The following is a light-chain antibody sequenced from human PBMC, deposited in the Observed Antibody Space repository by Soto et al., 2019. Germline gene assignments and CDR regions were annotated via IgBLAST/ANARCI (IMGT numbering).Light chain of an antibody. CDR1: ESVSTN. CDR3: QQRSNWPIT. J-gene: IGKJ5*01. V-gene: IGKV3-11*01. Sequence: EIVLTQSPGTLSLSPGERVTLSCRASESVSTNLAWYQQKAGQAPRLLIYAASTRATGIPARFSGSGSGTDFTLTISSLEPEDFAVYYCQQRSNWPITFGQGTRLEIK. CDR2: AAS.